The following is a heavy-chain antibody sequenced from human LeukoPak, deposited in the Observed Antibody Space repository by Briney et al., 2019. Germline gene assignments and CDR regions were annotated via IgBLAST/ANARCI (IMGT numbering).Heavy chain of an antibody. CDR1: GYTFTGYY. J-gene: IGHJ4*02. CDR3: ARVLKTYYYDSSGCDY. Sequence: ASVKVSCKASGYTFTGYYMHWVRQAPGQGLEWMGWINPNSGGTNYAQKFQGRVTMTRDTSISTAYMELSRPRSDDTAVYYCARVLKTYYYDSSGCDYWGQGTLVTVSS. D-gene: IGHD3-22*01. CDR2: INPNSGGT. V-gene: IGHV1-2*02.